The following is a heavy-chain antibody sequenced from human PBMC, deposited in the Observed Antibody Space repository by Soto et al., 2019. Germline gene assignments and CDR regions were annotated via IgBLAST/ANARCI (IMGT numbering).Heavy chain of an antibody. CDR3: AREPGYSHISGMDV. V-gene: IGHV3-21*02. CDR1: GFTFTTYS. CDR2: ISPSGGYI. J-gene: IGHJ6*02. D-gene: IGHD5-18*01. Sequence: EVQLVESGGGLVKPGGSLRLSCAASGFTFTTYSINWVRQAPGKGLEWVSSISPSGGYISYADSVRGRFTISRDNAKDSVYLQMNSRRAEDTAVYSGAREPGYSHISGMDVWGQGTTVTVS.